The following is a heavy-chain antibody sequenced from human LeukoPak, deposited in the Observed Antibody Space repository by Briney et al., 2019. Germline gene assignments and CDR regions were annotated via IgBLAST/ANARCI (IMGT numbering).Heavy chain of an antibody. J-gene: IGHJ4*02. CDR1: GFTFSSYG. V-gene: IGHV3-23*01. CDR3: ARYSSTSCYDY. Sequence: GGTLRPSCAASGFTFSSYGMSWVRQAPGKGLEWVSAISGSGGSTYYADSVKGRFTISRDNSKNTLYLQMNSLRAEDTAVYYCARYSSTSCYDYWGQGTLVTVSS. CDR2: ISGSGGST. D-gene: IGHD2-2*01.